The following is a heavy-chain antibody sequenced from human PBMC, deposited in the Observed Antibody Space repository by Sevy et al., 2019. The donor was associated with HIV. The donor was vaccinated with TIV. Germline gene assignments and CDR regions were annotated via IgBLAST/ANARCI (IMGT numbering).Heavy chain of an antibody. V-gene: IGHV3-33*01. J-gene: IGHJ4*02. CDR3: ARDPGMYGDYLLAYFDS. Sequence: GGSLRLSCAASGFTPSTYGMHWVRQAPGKGLEWVAVIGYDGSNKYYADSVKGRFTISRDNSKNTLFLQMDSLRAEDTAVYYGARDPGMYGDYLLAYFDSWGQGTLVTVSS. CDR2: IGYDGSNK. CDR1: GFTPSTYG. D-gene: IGHD1-1*01.